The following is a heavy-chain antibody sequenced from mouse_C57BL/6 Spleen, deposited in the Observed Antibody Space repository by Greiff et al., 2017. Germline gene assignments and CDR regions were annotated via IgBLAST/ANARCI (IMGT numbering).Heavy chain of an antibody. V-gene: IGHV1-82*01. CDR3: ARCDGYYYFDY. CDR1: GYAFSSSW. CDR2: IYPGDGDT. Sequence: QVQLQQSGPELVKPGASVKISCKASGYAFSSSWMNWVKQRPGKGLEWIGRIYPGDGDTNYNGKFKGKATLTADKSSSTAYMQLSSLTSEDSAVYVCARCDGYYYFDYWGQGTTLTVSS. D-gene: IGHD2-3*01. J-gene: IGHJ2*01.